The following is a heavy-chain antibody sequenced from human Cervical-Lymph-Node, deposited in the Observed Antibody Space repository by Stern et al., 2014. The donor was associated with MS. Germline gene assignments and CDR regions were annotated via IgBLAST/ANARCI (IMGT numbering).Heavy chain of an antibody. CDR3: ARTIDWLGYYYYGMDV. J-gene: IGHJ6*02. CDR1: GGTFSSYA. D-gene: IGHD3-9*01. Sequence: VQLVESGAEVKKPGSSVKVSCKASGGTFSSYAISWVRQAPGQGLEWMGGIIAIFGTANYAQKVQGRVTITADKSTSTAYMELSSLRSEDTAVYYCARTIDWLGYYYYGMDVWGQGTTVTVSS. V-gene: IGHV1-69*06. CDR2: IIAIFGTA.